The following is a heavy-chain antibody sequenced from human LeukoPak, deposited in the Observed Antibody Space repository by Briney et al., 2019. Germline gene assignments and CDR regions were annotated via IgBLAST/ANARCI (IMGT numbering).Heavy chain of an antibody. CDR1: GFTFNTYA. CDR2: TSHDGGKK. V-gene: IGHV3-30*03. D-gene: IGHD3-10*01. J-gene: IGHJ6*03. Sequence: PGGSLRLSCEASGFTFNTYAMHWVRQAPGKGLEWVAVTSHDGGKKYYADSVKGRFSISRDNSKNTLYLQMNSLKTEDTAVYYCTTPPPNALLWFGELLYGAGYYYYMDVWGKGTTVTVSS. CDR3: TTPPPNALLWFGELLYGAGYYYYMDV.